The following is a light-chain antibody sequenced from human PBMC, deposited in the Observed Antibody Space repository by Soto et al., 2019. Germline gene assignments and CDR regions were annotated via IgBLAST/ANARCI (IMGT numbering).Light chain of an antibody. CDR3: AAWDGSLNVVL. J-gene: IGLJ3*02. Sequence: QSVLTQPPSASGTPGQRVTISCSGSSSNIGTNTVNWYQQLPGSAPQLLLYRTNQRPSGVPGRFSGSKSGTSASLAISGLQSEDEADYYCAAWDGSLNVVLFGGGTSSPS. V-gene: IGLV1-44*01. CDR2: RTN. CDR1: SSNIGTNT.